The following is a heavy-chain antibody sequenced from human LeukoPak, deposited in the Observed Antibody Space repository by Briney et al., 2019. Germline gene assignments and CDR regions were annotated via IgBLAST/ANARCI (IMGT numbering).Heavy chain of an antibody. CDR1: GGSISSITW. J-gene: IGHJ4*02. D-gene: IGHD3-22*01. CDR2: IYHTGST. CDR3: ARGPRPYDSSGYYYY. V-gene: IGHV4-4*02. Sequence: PSETLSLTCAVSGGSISSITWWSWVRQPPGKGLEWIGEIYHTGSTNYNPSLKSRVTISVDTSKNQSSLKLSSVTAADTAVYYCARGPRPYDSSGYYYYWGQGTLVTVSS.